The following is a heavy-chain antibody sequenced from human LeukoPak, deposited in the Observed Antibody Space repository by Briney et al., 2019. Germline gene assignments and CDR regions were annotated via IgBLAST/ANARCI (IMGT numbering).Heavy chain of an antibody. V-gene: IGHV3-48*03. CDR1: GFTFSSYE. Sequence: PGGSLRLSCTASGFTFSSYEMNWVRQAPGKGLEWVSHISSSGTIIYYADSVKGRFTISRDNAKNSLYLQMNSLRAEDTAVYYCARDPIAVAVVFGYWGQGTLVTVSS. CDR3: ARDPIAVAVVFGY. CDR2: ISSSGTII. J-gene: IGHJ4*02. D-gene: IGHD6-19*01.